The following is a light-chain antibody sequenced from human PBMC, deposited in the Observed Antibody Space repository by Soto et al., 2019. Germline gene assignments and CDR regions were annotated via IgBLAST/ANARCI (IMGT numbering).Light chain of an antibody. J-gene: IGLJ1*01. CDR3: RSYTSRSTLDYV. CDR2: EVS. V-gene: IGLV2-14*01. Sequence: QSVLTQPASVSGSPGQFITISCTGTSSDVGGYNYVSWYQQHPGKAPKLMIYEVSNRPSGVSNRFSGSKSGNTASLTISGIQAEDEADYYCRSYTSRSTLDYVFGSGKKVTVL. CDR1: SSDVGGYNY.